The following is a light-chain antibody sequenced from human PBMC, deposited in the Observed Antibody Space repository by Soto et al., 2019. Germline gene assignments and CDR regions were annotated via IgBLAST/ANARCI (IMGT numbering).Light chain of an antibody. CDR2: GAS. J-gene: IGKJ2*01. CDR3: QQCNDWPHT. CDR1: QSVSSN. V-gene: IGKV3-15*01. Sequence: EIVMTQSPATLSVSPGERATLSCRASQSVSSNLAWYQQKPGQAPRLLIYGASTRATGIPARFSGRGSGTEFTLTISSLQSEECAVYYCQQCNDWPHTFGQGTKLEIK.